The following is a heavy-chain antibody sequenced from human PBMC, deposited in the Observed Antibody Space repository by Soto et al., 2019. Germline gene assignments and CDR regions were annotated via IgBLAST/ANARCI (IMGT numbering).Heavy chain of an antibody. CDR3: ARQVGGWAPWYFDY. D-gene: IGHD6-19*01. Sequence: PSETLSLTCTVSGVSISSYYWSWIRQPPGKGLEWIGYIYYSGSTNYNPSLKSRVTISVDTSKNQFSLKLSSVTAADTAVYYCARQVGGWAPWYFDYWGQGTLVTVSS. J-gene: IGHJ4*02. CDR1: GVSISSYY. V-gene: IGHV4-59*08. CDR2: IYYSGST.